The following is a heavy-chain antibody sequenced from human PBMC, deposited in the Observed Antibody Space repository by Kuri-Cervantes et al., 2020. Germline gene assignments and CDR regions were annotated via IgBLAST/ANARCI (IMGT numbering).Heavy chain of an antibody. J-gene: IGHJ5*02. CDR2: IYYSGST. CDR1: GGSISSGDYY. V-gene: IGHV4-30-4*01. CDR3: TRGRIGTVRGVSPPFDP. Sequence: LRLSCTVSGGSISSGDYYWSWIRQPPGKGLEWIGYIYYSGSTYYNPSLKSRVTISVDTSQNHFSLKLTSVTAADTAVYYCTRGRIGTVRGVSPPFDPWGQGSLVTVSS. D-gene: IGHD3-10*01.